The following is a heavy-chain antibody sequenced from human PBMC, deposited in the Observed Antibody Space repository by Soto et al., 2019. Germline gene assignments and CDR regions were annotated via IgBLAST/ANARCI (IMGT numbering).Heavy chain of an antibody. Sequence: EVQLVESGGGLVQPGGSLKLSCAASGFTFSGSAMHWVRHASGKGLEWVGRIRSKANSYATPYAASVKGRITSSRDDSKNTAYLQMNSRKTEDTAVYYCTRQAVNYDIWTGIRVRDRYMDVGGKGTTVTVS. V-gene: IGHV3-73*01. J-gene: IGHJ6*03. CDR2: IRSKANSYAT. CDR1: GFTFSGSA. CDR3: TRQAVNYDIWTGIRVRDRYMDV. D-gene: IGHD3-9*01.